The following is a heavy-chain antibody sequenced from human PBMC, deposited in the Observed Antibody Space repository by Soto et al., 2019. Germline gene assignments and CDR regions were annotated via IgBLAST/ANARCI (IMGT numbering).Heavy chain of an antibody. J-gene: IGHJ4*02. CDR2: INPSGGTT. V-gene: IGHV1-46*01. D-gene: IGHD2-15*01. CDR1: GYAFTRYN. Sequence: ASVKVSCKASGYAFTRYNVHWVRQAPGQGLEWMAIINPSGGTTYYVQKFEGRVTLTTDTSTSTVYMELSSLRSDDTAVYYCARVRGGGSEYFFDYWGQGTLVTVSS. CDR3: ARVRGGGSEYFFDY.